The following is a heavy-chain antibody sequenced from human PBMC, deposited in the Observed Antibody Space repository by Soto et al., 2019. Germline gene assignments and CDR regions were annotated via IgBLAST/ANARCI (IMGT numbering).Heavy chain of an antibody. CDR3: ARDAPGVAPY. CDR2: INYRGTT. CDR1: GGSIIDGQTY. Sequence: QVQLQESGPGLVKPSQTLSLTCTVSGGSIIDGQTYWNWIRQHPERGLEWMGYINYRGTTNYSPCLKSRILISTDTSKNQFFLRLTSVTAADTAVYFCARDAPGVAPYWGQGTLVTVSS. J-gene: IGHJ4*02. D-gene: IGHD3-10*01. V-gene: IGHV4-31*03.